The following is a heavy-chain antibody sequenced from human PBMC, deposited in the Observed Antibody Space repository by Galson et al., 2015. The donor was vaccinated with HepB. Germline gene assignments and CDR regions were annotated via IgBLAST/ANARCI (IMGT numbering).Heavy chain of an antibody. D-gene: IGHD3-3*01. CDR3: AKSPRREWPKLDY. Sequence: SLRLSCAASGFTFSSYGMHWVRQAPGKGLEWVAVISYDGSNKYYADSVKGRFTISRDNSKNTLYLQMNSLRAEDTAVYYCAKSPRREWPKLDYWGQGTLVTVSS. CDR2: ISYDGSNK. CDR1: GFTFSSYG. V-gene: IGHV3-30*18. J-gene: IGHJ4*02.